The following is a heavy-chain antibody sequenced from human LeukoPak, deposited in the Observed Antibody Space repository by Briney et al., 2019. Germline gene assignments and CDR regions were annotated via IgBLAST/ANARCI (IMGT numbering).Heavy chain of an antibody. J-gene: IGHJ4*02. D-gene: IGHD6-19*01. V-gene: IGHV3-30*18. CDR2: ISYDGSNK. CDR3: AKDHSGWYSFDY. Sequence: GGSLRLSCAASGFTFSSYGMHWVRQAPGKGLEWVAVISYDGSNKYYADPVKGRFTISRDNSKNTLYLQMNSLRAEDTAVYYCAKDHSGWYSFDYWGQGTLVTVSS. CDR1: GFTFSSYG.